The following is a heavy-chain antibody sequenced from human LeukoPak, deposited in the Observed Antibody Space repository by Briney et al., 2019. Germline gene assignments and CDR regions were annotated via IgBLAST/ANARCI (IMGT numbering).Heavy chain of an antibody. V-gene: IGHV3-23*01. J-gene: IGHJ4*02. CDR1: GFTFSSYS. D-gene: IGHD5-18*01. CDR3: AKEYGYTYGEFDY. Sequence: GGSLRLSCAASGFTFSSYSMNWVRQAPGKGLEWVSAISSTDAGTYHADSVKGRFTISRDNSKNTLYLQMNSLRAEDTAVYYCAKEYGYTYGEFDYWGQGTLVTVSS. CDR2: ISSTDAGT.